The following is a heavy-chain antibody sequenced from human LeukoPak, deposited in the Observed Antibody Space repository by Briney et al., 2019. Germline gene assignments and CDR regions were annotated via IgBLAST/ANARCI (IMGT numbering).Heavy chain of an antibody. CDR2: IYWNDDK. D-gene: IGHD2-2*02. J-gene: IGHJ4*02. V-gene: IGHV2-5*01. Sequence: SGPTLVNPTQTLTLTCTFSGFSLSTSGVGVGWIRQPPGKALEWLSLIYWNDDKGYSPSLKSRLTITKDTSKNQVVLTMTNMAPVDTATYYCAQSGTSIVVVPAAILFDYWGQGTLVTVSS. CDR1: GFSLSTSGVG. CDR3: AQSGTSIVVVPAAILFDY.